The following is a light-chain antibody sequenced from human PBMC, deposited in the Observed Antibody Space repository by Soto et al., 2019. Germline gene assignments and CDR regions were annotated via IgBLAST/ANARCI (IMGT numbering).Light chain of an antibody. CDR1: SIDVGGYNY. CDR3: SSYAGSNNLV. J-gene: IGLJ2*01. V-gene: IGLV2-8*01. Sequence: QSVLTQPPSASGSPGQSVTISCTETSIDVGGYNYVSWYQQHPGKAPKLMIYEVSKRPSGVPDRFSGSKSGNTASLTVSGLQAEDEADYYCSSYAGSNNLVFGGGTKLTVL. CDR2: EVS.